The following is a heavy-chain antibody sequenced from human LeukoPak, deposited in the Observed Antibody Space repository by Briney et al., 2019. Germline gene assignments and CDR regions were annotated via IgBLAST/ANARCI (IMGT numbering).Heavy chain of an antibody. V-gene: IGHV4-39*01. CDR1: GGSISITTYY. J-gene: IGHJ6*02. Sequence: SETLSHTCTVSGGSISITTYYWGWIRQPPGKGLEWIGTIYFSGSTYYNPSLKRRVTISVDTSKNQFSLTMSSVTAADTAVYYCANLGYYNYGMDVWGQGTTVTVSS. CDR2: IYFSGST. CDR3: ANLGYYNYGMDV.